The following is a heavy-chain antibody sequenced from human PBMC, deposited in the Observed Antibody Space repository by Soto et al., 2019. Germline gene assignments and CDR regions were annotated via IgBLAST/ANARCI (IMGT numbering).Heavy chain of an antibody. CDR1: GDSFSSDDYY. CDR3: ARVAGVAYCGGDCYHFDY. D-gene: IGHD2-21*02. J-gene: IGHJ4*02. Sequence: SETLSLTCTVSGDSFSSDDYYWSWIRQPPGKGLEWIGYISYRVNTYYSPSLKSRVTMSIDTSKNQFSLNVSSVTAADTAVYYCARVAGVAYCGGDCYHFDYWGQGTLVTVSS. CDR2: ISYRVNT. V-gene: IGHV4-30-4*01.